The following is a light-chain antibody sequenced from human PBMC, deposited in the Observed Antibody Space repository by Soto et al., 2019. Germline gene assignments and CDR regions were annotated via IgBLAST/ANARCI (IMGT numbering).Light chain of an antibody. J-gene: IGLJ2*01. V-gene: IGLV2-14*01. CDR2: DVS. Sequence: QSALTQPASVSGSPGQSVTISCTGTSSDVGAYNYGSWFQQHPGKAPKIMIYDVSNRPSGVSNRFSGSKSGNTASLTISGRQDEDEADYYFTSYTTTNTLAFGGGTKLTVL. CDR3: TSYTTTNTLA. CDR1: SSDVGAYNY.